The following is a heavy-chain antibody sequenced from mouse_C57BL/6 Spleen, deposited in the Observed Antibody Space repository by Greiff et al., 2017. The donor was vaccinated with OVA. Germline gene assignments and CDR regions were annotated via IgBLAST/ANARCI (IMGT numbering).Heavy chain of an antibody. CDR1: GYTFTSYW. V-gene: IGHV1-72*01. D-gene: IGHD3-2*02. J-gene: IGHJ4*01. CDR3: ARGAQATSGYAMDY. CDR2: IDPNSGGT. Sequence: QVQLQQPGAELVKPGASVKLSCKASGYTFTSYWMHWVKQRPGRGLEWIGRIDPNSGGTKYNEKFKSKATLTVDKPSSTAYMQLSSLTSEDSAVYYGARGAQATSGYAMDYWGQGTSVTVSS.